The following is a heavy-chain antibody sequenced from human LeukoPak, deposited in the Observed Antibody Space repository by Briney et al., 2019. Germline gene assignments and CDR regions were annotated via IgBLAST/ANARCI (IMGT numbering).Heavy chain of an antibody. CDR3: ARRGYCGGDCYSDY. CDR2: IYPGDSDT. D-gene: IGHD2-21*01. V-gene: IGHV5-51*01. J-gene: IGHJ4*02. Sequence: GESLKISCKASGYSFTTFWIGWVRQVPGKGLEWMGIIYPGDSDTRYSPSFQGQVTISADKSISTAFLQWSSLKASDTAMYYCARRGYCGGDCYSDYWGQGTLVTVSS. CDR1: GYSFTTFW.